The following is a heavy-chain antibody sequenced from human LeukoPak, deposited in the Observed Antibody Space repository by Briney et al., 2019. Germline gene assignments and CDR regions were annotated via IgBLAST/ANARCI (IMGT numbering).Heavy chain of an antibody. CDR2: IRSKAYGGTT. CDR3: TRPGDYGDYFFDY. J-gene: IGHJ4*02. D-gene: IGHD4-17*01. V-gene: IGHV3-49*04. CDR1: EFTFGDYA. Sequence: GGSLRLSCTASEFTFGDYAMNWVRQAPGKGLEWVGFIRSKAYGGTTEYAASVKGRFTISRDNSKSIAYLHMNSLKTEDTAVYYCTRPGDYGDYFFDYWGQGTLVTVSS.